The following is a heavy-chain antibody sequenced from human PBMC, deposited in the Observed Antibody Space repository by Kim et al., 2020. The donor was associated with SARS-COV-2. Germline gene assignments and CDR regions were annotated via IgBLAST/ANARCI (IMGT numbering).Heavy chain of an antibody. CDR3: TTDFGIVLMVYAPDY. CDR1: GFTFSNAW. J-gene: IGHJ4*02. CDR2: IKSKTDGGTT. Sequence: GGSLRLSCAASGFTFSNAWMSWVRQAPGKGLEWVGRIKSKTDGGTTDYAAPVKGRFTISRDDSKNTLYLQMNSLKTEDTAVYYCTTDFGIVLMVYAPDYWGQGTLVTVSS. D-gene: IGHD2-8*01. V-gene: IGHV3-15*01.